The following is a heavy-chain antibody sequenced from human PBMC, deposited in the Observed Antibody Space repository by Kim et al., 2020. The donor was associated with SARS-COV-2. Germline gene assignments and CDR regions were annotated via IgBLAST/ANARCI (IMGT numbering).Heavy chain of an antibody. CDR2: IYSGGST. J-gene: IGHJ6*02. CDR1: GFPVSSNY. Sequence: GGSLRLSCAASGFPVSSNYMSWVRQAPGKGLEWVSVIYSGGSTYYADSVKGRFTISGDNSKKTLHLQMSSLRAGDTAVYYCARAAGYTYAMDVWGQGTTVAVSS. V-gene: IGHV3-53*01. D-gene: IGHD5-18*01. CDR3: ARAAGYTYAMDV.